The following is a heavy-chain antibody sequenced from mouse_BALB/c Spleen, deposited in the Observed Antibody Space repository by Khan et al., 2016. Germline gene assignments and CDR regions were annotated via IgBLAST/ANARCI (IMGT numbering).Heavy chain of an antibody. CDR1: GYTFSDYE. D-gene: IGHD2-1*01. Sequence: VQLQESGAELVRPGASVTLSCKASGYTFSDYEMHWVKQTPVHGLQWIGSIDPETGGTAYNQKFKGQATLTAGRSSSTSYMELRSLTSEDSAVYYCTRKGIFYGTYDFDSWGQGTTLTVSS. V-gene: IGHV1-15*01. CDR3: TRKGIFYGTYDFDS. CDR2: IDPETGGT. J-gene: IGHJ2*01.